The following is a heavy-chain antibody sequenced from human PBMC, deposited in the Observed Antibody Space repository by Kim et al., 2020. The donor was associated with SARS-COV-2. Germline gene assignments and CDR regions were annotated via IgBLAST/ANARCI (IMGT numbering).Heavy chain of an antibody. CDR2: FYYSGST. CDR3: ARHALATPHYFDN. D-gene: IGHD5-12*01. CDR1: GGSISSYY. J-gene: IGHJ4*02. V-gene: IGHV4-59*08. Sequence: SETLSLTCTVSGGSISSYYWSWIRQSPGKGLEWIGYFYYSGSTNYNPSLKSRVTISVDTSKNQFSLKLRSVTAADTAVYYCARHALATPHYFDNWGQGTLVTVSS.